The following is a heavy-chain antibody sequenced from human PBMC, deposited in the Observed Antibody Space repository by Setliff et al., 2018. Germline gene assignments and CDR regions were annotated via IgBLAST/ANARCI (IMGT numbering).Heavy chain of an antibody. V-gene: IGHV4-61*09. D-gene: IGHD2-21*02. CDR1: GGSISSGSYY. J-gene: IGHJ5*02. CDR2: IYRSGST. Sequence: SETLSLTCAVSGGSISSGSYYWSWIRQPAGKGLEWIGHIYRSGSTNYNPSLKSRVTISVDTSKNQFSLKLRSVTAADTAIYYCVRGGEGRDDSNSGSWGQGTLVTVSS. CDR3: VRGGEGRDDSNSGS.